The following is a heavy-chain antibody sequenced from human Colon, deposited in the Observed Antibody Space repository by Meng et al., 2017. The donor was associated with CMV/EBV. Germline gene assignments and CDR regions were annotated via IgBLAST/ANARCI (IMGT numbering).Heavy chain of an antibody. CDR2: VDHDGTV. J-gene: IGHJ4*02. CDR1: GGTFPYYY. CDR3: ARGSYYSGNYPRRQYFEY. D-gene: IGHD3-22*01. V-gene: IGHV4-34*01. Sequence: SETLSLTCVVDGGTFPYYYWSWIRQTPEKGLEWIGEVDHDGTVKGSASLGGRVIISADAASRRFSLNLTSVTAADSGVYFCARGSYYSGNYPRRQYFEYWGQGTWVTVSS.